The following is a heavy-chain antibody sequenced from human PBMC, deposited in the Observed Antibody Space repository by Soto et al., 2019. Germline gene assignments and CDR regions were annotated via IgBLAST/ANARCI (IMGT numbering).Heavy chain of an antibody. D-gene: IGHD2-15*01. V-gene: IGHV1-69*02. Sequence: QVQLVQSGAEVKKPGSSVKVSCKASGGTFSSYTISWVRQAPGQGLEWMGRIIPILGIANYAQKFQGRVTNNANKSTSTAYMELSSLRSEDTAVYYCASLFMVVVVAGYGMDVWGQGTTVTVSS. CDR3: ASLFMVVVVAGYGMDV. J-gene: IGHJ6*02. CDR2: IIPILGIA. CDR1: GGTFSSYT.